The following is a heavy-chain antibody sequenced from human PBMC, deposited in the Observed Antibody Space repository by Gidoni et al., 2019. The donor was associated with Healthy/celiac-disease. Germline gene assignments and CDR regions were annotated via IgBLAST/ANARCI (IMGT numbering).Heavy chain of an antibody. V-gene: IGHV4-39*01. CDR2: IYYSGST. D-gene: IGHD6-13*01. J-gene: IGHJ5*02. CDR1: GGSISSSSYY. Sequence: QLQLQESGPGLVQPSETLSLTCTVSGGSISSSSYYWGWIRQPPGKGLEWIGSIYYSGSTYYNPSLKSRVTISVDTSKNQFSLKLSSVTAADTAVYYCARPRDGDSSSWWGFDPWGQGTLVTVSS. CDR3: ARPRDGDSSSWWGFDP.